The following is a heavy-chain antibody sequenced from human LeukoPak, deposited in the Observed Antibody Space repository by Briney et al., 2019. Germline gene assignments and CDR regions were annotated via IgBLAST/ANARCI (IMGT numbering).Heavy chain of an antibody. J-gene: IGHJ6*04. V-gene: IGHV3-48*03. CDR2: ISSSGSTI. CDR3: ARVQYSNLPNV. D-gene: IGHD4-11*01. CDR1: GFTFSSYE. Sequence: GGSLRLSCAASGFTFSSYEMNWVRQAPGKGLEWVPYISSSGSTIYYADSVKGRFTISRDNAKNSLYLQMNSLRAEDTALYYCARVQYSNLPNVWGKGTTVTVSS.